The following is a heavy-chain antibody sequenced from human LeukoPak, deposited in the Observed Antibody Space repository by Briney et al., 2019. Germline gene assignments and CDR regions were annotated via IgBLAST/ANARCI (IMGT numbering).Heavy chain of an antibody. D-gene: IGHD5/OR15-5a*01. Sequence: GGSLRLSCAASGFTFSSYWMHWVRQAPGKGLEWVSVIYSGDRTYYADSVKGRFTISRDSSKNTLYLQMNNLRVEDTAVYYCERVSMSQYWGQGTLVTVSS. CDR2: IYSGDRT. CDR3: ERVSMSQY. CDR1: GFTFSSYW. V-gene: IGHV3-53*01. J-gene: IGHJ4*02.